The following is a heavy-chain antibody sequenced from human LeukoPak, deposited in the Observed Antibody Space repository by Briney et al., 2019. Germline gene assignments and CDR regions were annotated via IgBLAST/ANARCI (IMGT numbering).Heavy chain of an antibody. CDR3: ARERNPNMITFGGVIAAIDY. Sequence: KPSETLSLTCAVYGGSFSGYYWSWIRQPQGKGLEWIGEINHSGSTNYNPSLKSRVTISVDTSKNQFSLKLSSVTAADTAVYYCARERNPNMITFGGVIAAIDYWGQGTLVTVSS. V-gene: IGHV4-34*01. D-gene: IGHD3-16*02. J-gene: IGHJ4*02. CDR1: GGSFSGYY. CDR2: INHSGST.